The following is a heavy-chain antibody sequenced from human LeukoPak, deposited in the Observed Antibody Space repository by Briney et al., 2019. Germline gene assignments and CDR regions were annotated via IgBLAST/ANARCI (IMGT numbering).Heavy chain of an antibody. D-gene: IGHD3-3*01. J-gene: IGHJ6*02. Sequence: GGSLRLSCAASGFTFSNYAMSWVRQAPGKGLEWVSGISGSGGSTYYADSVKGRFTISRDNSKNTLYLQMNSLRAEDTAVYYCAKSRDFWAYGMDVWGQGTTVTVSS. CDR3: AKSRDFWAYGMDV. V-gene: IGHV3-23*01. CDR2: ISGSGGST. CDR1: GFTFSNYA.